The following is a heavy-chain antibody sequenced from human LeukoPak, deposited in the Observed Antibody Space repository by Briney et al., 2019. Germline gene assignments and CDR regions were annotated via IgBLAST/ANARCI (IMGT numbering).Heavy chain of an antibody. D-gene: IGHD4-11*01. Sequence: GGSLRLSCAASGFTFSSYSMNWVRQAPGKGLKWVSYISSSSSTIYYADSVKGRFTISRDNAKNSLYLQMNSLRAEDTAVYYCARDSFSNYLLPFDYWGQGTLVTVSS. J-gene: IGHJ4*02. CDR3: ARDSFSNYLLPFDY. CDR1: GFTFSSYS. CDR2: ISSSSSTI. V-gene: IGHV3-48*01.